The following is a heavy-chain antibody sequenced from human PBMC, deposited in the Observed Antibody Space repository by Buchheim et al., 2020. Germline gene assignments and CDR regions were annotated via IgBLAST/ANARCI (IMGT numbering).Heavy chain of an antibody. CDR1: GFTFSSYA. V-gene: IGHV3-23*04. CDR2: ISGSGGST. Sequence: EVQLAESGGGLVQPGGSLRLSCAASGFTFSSYAMSWVRQAPGKGLEWGAGISGSGGSTNYADPVKGRFTISRDNSKNTLYLHMNSLRAEDTAVYYCAKDRAPYGYYVSLDYWGQGTL. J-gene: IGHJ4*02. D-gene: IGHD4-17*01. CDR3: AKDRAPYGYYVSLDY.